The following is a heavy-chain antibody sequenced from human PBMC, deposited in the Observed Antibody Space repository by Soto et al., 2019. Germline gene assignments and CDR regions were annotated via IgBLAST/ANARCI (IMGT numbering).Heavy chain of an antibody. CDR1: GFTFSSYW. CDR2: INSDGSST. J-gene: IGHJ4*02. Sequence: GGSLRLSCAASGFTFSSYWMHWVRQAPGKGLVWVSRINSDGSSTSYADSVKGRFTISRDNAKNSLYLQMNSLRAEDTAVYYCARDDYPYYDDSSGYHFDYWGQGALVTVSS. D-gene: IGHD3-22*01. CDR3: ARDDYPYYDDSSGYHFDY. V-gene: IGHV3-74*01.